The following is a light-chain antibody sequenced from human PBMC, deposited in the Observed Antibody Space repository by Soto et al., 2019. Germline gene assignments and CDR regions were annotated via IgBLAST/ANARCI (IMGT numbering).Light chain of an antibody. CDR1: SSDVGAYNY. J-gene: IGLJ2*01. Sequence: QSALTQPASVSGSPGQSITISCTGTSSDVGAYNYVSWYQQHPDKAPKLMIYDVNFRPSGASIRFSGSKSGNTASLTISGLQAEDEADYYCSSYTSSSTVVFGGGTKLTVL. CDR2: DVN. CDR3: SSYTSSSTVV. V-gene: IGLV2-14*03.